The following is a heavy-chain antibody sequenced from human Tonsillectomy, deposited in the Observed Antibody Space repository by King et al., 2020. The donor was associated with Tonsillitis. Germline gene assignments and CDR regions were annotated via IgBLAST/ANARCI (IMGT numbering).Heavy chain of an antibody. V-gene: IGHV3-23*04. CDR2: ISGSGGST. CDR3: AKDRSGYCSGGSCSRCGY. D-gene: IGHD2-15*01. CDR1: GFTFSSYA. Sequence: VQLVESGGGLVQPGGSLRLSCAASGFTFSSYAMSWVRQAPGKGLEWVSAISGSGGSTYYADSVKGRFTISRDNSKNTLYLQMNSLRAEDTAVYYCAKDRSGYCSGGSCSRCGYWGQGTLVTVSS. J-gene: IGHJ4*02.